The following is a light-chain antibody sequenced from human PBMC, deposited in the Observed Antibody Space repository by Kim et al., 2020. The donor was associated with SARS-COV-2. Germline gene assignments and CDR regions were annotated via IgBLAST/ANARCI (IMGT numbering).Light chain of an antibody. Sequence: EIVLTQSPGTLCLSPGERATLSCRASQSVTSDYLAWYQQRPGQAPRLLIYGASSRATGIPDRFSASGSGTDFTLTISRLEPEDFAVYYCQQYGTSPYTFGQGTKLEI. CDR3: QQYGTSPYT. V-gene: IGKV3-20*01. CDR1: QSVTSDY. CDR2: GAS. J-gene: IGKJ2*01.